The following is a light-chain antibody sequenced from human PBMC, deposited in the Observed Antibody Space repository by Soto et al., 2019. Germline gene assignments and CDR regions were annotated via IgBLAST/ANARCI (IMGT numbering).Light chain of an antibody. CDR1: QSVSSSY. CDR2: GAS. CDR3: QQYGSSPLT. V-gene: IGKV3-20*01. Sequence: EIVLTQSPGTLSLSPGERATLSCRASQSVSSSYLAWYQQKPGQAPRLLIYGASSRATGIPDRFSGSGFGTDFTLTISRPEPEDFAVYYCQQYGSSPLTFGPGTKVDIK. J-gene: IGKJ3*01.